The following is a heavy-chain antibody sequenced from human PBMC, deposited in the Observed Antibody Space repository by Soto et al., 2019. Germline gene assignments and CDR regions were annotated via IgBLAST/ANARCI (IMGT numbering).Heavy chain of an antibody. CDR1: GFTFSSYT. J-gene: IGHJ6*02. Sequence: VVSLRRACAASGFTFSSYTMNWVRQAPGKGLEWVSYISIISSTIYYADSVQGRFTISRDNAKNSLYLQMNSLRDEDTAVYYCARDLTVRGHYYYYGMDVWGQRTTVTVS. CDR3: ARDLTVRGHYYYYGMDV. D-gene: IGHD3-10*01. V-gene: IGHV3-48*02. CDR2: ISIISSTI.